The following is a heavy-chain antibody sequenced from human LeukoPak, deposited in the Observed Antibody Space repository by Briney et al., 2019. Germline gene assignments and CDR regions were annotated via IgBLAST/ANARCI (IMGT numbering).Heavy chain of an antibody. D-gene: IGHD3-22*01. CDR1: GFTFTTYG. Sequence: PGGSLRLSGSASGFTFTTYGMHWVRKAPGKALEWVAFIRYDGSNKYYADSVKGRFTISRDNSKNTLYLQMNSLRVEDTAVYYCATLPYYYDSSGSYYFDYWGQGTLVTVSS. CDR3: ATLPYYYDSSGSYYFDY. V-gene: IGHV3-30*02. CDR2: IRYDGSNK. J-gene: IGHJ4*02.